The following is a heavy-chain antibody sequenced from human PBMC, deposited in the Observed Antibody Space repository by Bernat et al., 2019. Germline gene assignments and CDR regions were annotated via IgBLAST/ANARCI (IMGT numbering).Heavy chain of an antibody. CDR3: ARAYGSSSLRWWTLDY. CDR1: GFTFSSYG. CDR2: IWYDGSNK. Sequence: QVQLVESGGGVVQPGRSLRLSCAASGFTFSSYGMHWVRQAPGKGLEWVAVIWYDGSNKYYADSVKGRFTISRDNSKNTLYLQMSSLRAEDTAVYYCARAYGSSSLRWWTLDYWGQGTLVTVSS. V-gene: IGHV3-33*01. D-gene: IGHD6-6*01. J-gene: IGHJ4*02.